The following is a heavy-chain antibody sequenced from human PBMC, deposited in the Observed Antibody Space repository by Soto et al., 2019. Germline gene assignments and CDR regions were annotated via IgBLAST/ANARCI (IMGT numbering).Heavy chain of an antibody. CDR2: IYYSGST. Sequence: SETLSLTCTVSGGSISSYYWSWIRQPPGKGLEWIGYIYYSGSTNYNPSLKSRVTISVDTSKNQFSLKLSSVTAADTAVYYCAREFGDSIFDYWGQGTLVTVSS. J-gene: IGHJ4*02. CDR3: AREFGDSIFDY. CDR1: GGSISSYY. D-gene: IGHD4-17*01. V-gene: IGHV4-59*01.